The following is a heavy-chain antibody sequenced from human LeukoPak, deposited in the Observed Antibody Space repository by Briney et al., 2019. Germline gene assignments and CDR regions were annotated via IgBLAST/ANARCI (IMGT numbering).Heavy chain of an antibody. D-gene: IGHD3-16*01. CDR1: GYSISSGYY. CDR2: IYHSGST. Sequence: SETLSLTCTVSGYSISSGYYWGWIRQPPGKGLEWIGSIYHSGSTYYNPSLKSRVTISVDTSKNQFSLKLSSVTAADTAVYYCARQSVWIGDYWGQGTLVTVSS. V-gene: IGHV4-38-2*02. CDR3: ARQSVWIGDY. J-gene: IGHJ4*02.